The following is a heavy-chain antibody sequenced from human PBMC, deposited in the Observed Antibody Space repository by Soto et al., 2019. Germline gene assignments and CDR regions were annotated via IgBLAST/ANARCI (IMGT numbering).Heavy chain of an antibody. CDR2: IIPIFGTA. CDR1: GGTFSSYA. V-gene: IGHV1-69*13. J-gene: IGHJ4*02. Sequence: SVKVSCKASGGTFSSYAISWVRQAPGQGLEWMGGIIPIFGTANYAQKFQGRVTITADESTSTAYMELSSLRSEDTAVYYCALTEREWPLAMDYWGQGTLVTVSS. D-gene: IGHD3-3*01. CDR3: ALTEREWPLAMDY.